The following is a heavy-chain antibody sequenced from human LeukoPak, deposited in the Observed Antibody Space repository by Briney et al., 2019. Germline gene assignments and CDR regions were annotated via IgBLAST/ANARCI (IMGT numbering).Heavy chain of an antibody. CDR3: ASIGERYLQTEHYFHH. CDR2: ISYDESSK. J-gene: IGHJ1*01. CDR1: DITFRFYK. V-gene: IGHV3-30*04. Sequence: GAALVLAFTIADITFRFYKMTWRRQAPGRGLQWLPNISYDESSKYYAGSVNDRFTISRDNSKNTLYLQMNSLRAEDTAVYYCASIGERYLQTEHYFHHWGQGTLVTVSS. D-gene: IGHD3-3*01.